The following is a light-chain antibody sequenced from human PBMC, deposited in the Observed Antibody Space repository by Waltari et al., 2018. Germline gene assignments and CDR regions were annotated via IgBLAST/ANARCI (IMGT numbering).Light chain of an antibody. Sequence: DIQMTQSPSTLSASVGDRVTITCRASQNVSPWLAWYQHKPGKAPKLLIYKASSLESGVPSRFSGSGSGTEFALTISCLQPDDFATYYCQHYKTSSRTFGQGTKVEFK. CDR3: QHYKTSSRT. V-gene: IGKV1-5*03. J-gene: IGKJ1*01. CDR2: KAS. CDR1: QNVSPW.